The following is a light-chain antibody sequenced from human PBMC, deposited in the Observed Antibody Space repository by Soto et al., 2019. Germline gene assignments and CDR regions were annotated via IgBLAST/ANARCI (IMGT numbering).Light chain of an antibody. V-gene: IGKV3-20*01. CDR1: RTVSSDY. CDR3: QQYGSSPT. Sequence: EIVVTQFPGTLSLSPGERATLSCRASRTVSSDYLAWYQKKPGQAPRLLIYGASSRATGIPDRFSGSGSGTDFTLTISRLEPEDFAVYYCQQYGSSPTFGQGTKLEIK. J-gene: IGKJ2*01. CDR2: GAS.